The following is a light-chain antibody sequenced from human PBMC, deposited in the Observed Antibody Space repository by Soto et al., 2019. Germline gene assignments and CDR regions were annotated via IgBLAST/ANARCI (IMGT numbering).Light chain of an antibody. Sequence: QSALTQPPSASGSLGQSVTISCTGTSSDVGSYDYVSWYQQHPGKAPKFIIYEVSKRPSGVPDRFSGSKSGDTASLTVSGLQAEDEADYYCSSYAGGNNLVFGGGTKLTVL. CDR1: SSDVGSYDY. J-gene: IGLJ3*02. CDR2: EVS. CDR3: SSYAGGNNLV. V-gene: IGLV2-8*01.